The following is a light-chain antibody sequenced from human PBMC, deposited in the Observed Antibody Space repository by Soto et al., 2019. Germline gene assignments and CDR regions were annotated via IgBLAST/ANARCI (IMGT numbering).Light chain of an antibody. CDR3: SSYAGSNIHYV. J-gene: IGLJ1*01. V-gene: IGLV2-8*01. Sequence: SALTQPLSASGSPGQSVTISCTGTSSDVGGYNYVSWYHQHPGKAPKLMIYEVSKRPSGVPDRFSGSKSGNTASLTVSGLQVEYEADYYCSSYAGSNIHYVFGTGTKVTVL. CDR1: SSDVGGYNY. CDR2: EVS.